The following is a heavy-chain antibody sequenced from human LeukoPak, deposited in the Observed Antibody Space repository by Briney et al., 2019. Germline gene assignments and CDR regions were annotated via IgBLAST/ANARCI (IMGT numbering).Heavy chain of an antibody. Sequence: ASVKVSCKASGYTFTSYGISWVRQAPGQGLEWMGWISAYNGNTNYAQKPQGRVTMTTDTSTSTAYMELRSLRSDDTAVYYCARVRRGVACYTADYWGQGPLVTVSS. CDR3: ARVRRGVACYTADY. D-gene: IGHD6-19*01. V-gene: IGHV1-18*01. CDR2: ISAYNGNT. CDR1: GYTFTSYG. J-gene: IGHJ4*02.